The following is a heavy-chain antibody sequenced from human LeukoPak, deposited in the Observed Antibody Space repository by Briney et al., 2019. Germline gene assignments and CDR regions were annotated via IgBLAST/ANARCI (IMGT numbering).Heavy chain of an antibody. J-gene: IGHJ5*02. CDR1: GFTFSGSA. CDR2: IDKKDKGYATAT. D-gene: IGHD1-26*01. V-gene: IGHV3-73*01. CDR3: TRDSGTYNWLDP. Sequence: GGSVKLSCAASGFTFSGSAIHWVGQSSGKGLEWVGQIDKKDKGYATATAYAASVKGRFTISRDDSINTAYLQMKSLKTEDTALYYCTRDSGTYNWLDPWAQVTVLTVSS.